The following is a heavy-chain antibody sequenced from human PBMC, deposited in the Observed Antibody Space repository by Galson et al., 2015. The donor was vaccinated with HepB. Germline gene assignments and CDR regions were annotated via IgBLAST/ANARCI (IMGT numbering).Heavy chain of an antibody. J-gene: IGHJ5*02. CDR3: AKGGPGRITMMINRSLGFDP. CDR2: IYSGGHA. Sequence: SLRFSCAASGFTVSNSYMSWVRQAPGKGLEWLSVIYSGGHAFYADSVKGRFTISRDYSRSTLYLQMNSLRAEDTAVYYCAKGGPGRITMMINRSLGFDPWGQGTLVAVSS. D-gene: IGHD3-22*01. CDR1: GFTVSNSY. V-gene: IGHV3-53*05.